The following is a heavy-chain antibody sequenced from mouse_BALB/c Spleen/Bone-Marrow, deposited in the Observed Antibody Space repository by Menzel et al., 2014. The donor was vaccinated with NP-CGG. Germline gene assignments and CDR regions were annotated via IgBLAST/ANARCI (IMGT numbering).Heavy chain of an antibody. D-gene: IGHD2-3*01. V-gene: IGHV4-1*02. CDR3: ARLGYYGGFAY. CDR1: GFDLSRYW. CDR2: INPDSTAI. J-gene: IGHJ3*01. Sequence: EVNVVESGGGLVQPGGSLKLSCAASGFDLSRYWMGWVRQAPGKGLGWIGEINPDSTAINYTPSLKYKFIISRDNAKNTLFLQMSIVRSEDTALYYCARLGYYGGFAYWGQGTLVTVSA.